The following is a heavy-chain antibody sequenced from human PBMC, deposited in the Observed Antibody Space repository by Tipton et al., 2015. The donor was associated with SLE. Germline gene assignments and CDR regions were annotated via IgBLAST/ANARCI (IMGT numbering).Heavy chain of an antibody. V-gene: IGHV4-38-2*01. CDR3: ARGDLPLFVFFDY. D-gene: IGHD3-10*02. CDR2: IFHTGGT. Sequence: LRLSCAVSGYSMSSGYYWGWIRQPPGEGLEWIGSIFHTGGTYSNPSLRSRITMSVDTSKNQFSLKLTSVIAADTAVYYCARGDLPLFVFFDYWGQGTLVTVSS. J-gene: IGHJ4*02. CDR1: GYSMSSGYY.